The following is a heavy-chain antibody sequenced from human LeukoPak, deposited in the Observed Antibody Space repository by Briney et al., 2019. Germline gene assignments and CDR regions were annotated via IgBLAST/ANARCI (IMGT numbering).Heavy chain of an antibody. CDR1: GYTFTGYY. CDR3: ASSAVVVPAAMRDAFDI. Sequence: ASVKVSCKASGYTFTGYYMHWVRQAPGQGLEWMGRINPNSGGTNYAQKFQGRVTMTRDTSISTAYMELSRLRSEDTAVYYCASSAVVVPAAMRDAFDIWGQGTMVTVSS. V-gene: IGHV1-2*06. CDR2: INPNSGGT. D-gene: IGHD2-2*01. J-gene: IGHJ3*02.